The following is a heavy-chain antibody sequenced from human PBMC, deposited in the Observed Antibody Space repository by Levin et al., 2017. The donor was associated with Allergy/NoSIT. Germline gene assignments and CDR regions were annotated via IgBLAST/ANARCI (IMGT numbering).Heavy chain of an antibody. D-gene: IGHD3-3*01. CDR1: GFTFSNYA. Sequence: SGGSLRLSCAASGFTFSNYAMNWVRQAPGKGLEWVSGINGRGDKTYYTDSVKGRCTISRDNSKNTLYLQMNSLRPEDTAIYFCAKDGVYPQWKSYNYYYYMHVWGKGTTVTVSS. CDR2: INGRGDKT. CDR3: AKDGVYPQWKSYNYYYYMHV. J-gene: IGHJ6*03. V-gene: IGHV3-23*01.